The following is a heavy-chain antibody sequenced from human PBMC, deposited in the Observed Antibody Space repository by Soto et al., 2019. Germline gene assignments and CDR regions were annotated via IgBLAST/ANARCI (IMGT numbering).Heavy chain of an antibody. Sequence: ASVKVSCKASRYIFTGYYIHWVRQAPGQGLEWMGWINPNNGGTKYAQKFQGWFTMTRDTSISTAYMELSRLTSEDTAVYYCATSRASIAVAGETEYSFDYWGQGTLVTVSS. CDR3: ATSRASIAVAGETEYSFDY. V-gene: IGHV1-2*04. CDR1: RYIFTGYY. J-gene: IGHJ4*02. D-gene: IGHD6-19*01. CDR2: INPNNGGT.